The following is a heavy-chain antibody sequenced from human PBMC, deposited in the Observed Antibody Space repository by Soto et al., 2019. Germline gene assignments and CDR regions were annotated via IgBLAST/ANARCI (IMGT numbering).Heavy chain of an antibody. J-gene: IGHJ4*02. CDR3: TTGLSNGYYNFDY. CDR1: GFTLNNAW. CDR2: IKGEVDGGTT. V-gene: IGHV3-15*01. D-gene: IGHD3-22*01. Sequence: GGSLRLSCAASGFTLNNAWMSWVRQAPGKGLEWVGRIKGEVDGGTTDYAAPVKGRITISRDHSKDTLYLRMNSLKTEDTAVYYCTTGLSNGYYNFDYWGQGTPVTVSS.